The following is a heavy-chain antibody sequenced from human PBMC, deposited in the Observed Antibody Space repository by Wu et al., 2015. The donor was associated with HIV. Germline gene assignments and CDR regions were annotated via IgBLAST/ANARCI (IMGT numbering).Heavy chain of an antibody. CDR3: ARDCVAKRLSERGGIAAAGPIYNWFDP. CDR1: GGTFSSYA. J-gene: IGHJ5*02. V-gene: IGHV1-69*05. Sequence: QVQLVQSGAEVKKPGSSVKVSCKASGGTFSSYAISWVRQAPGQGLEWMGGIIPIFGTANYAQKFQGRVTITTDESTSTAYMELSSLRSEDTAVYYCARDCVAKRLSERGGIAAAGPIYNWFDPWGQGTLVTVSS. D-gene: IGHD6-13*01. CDR2: IIPIFGTA.